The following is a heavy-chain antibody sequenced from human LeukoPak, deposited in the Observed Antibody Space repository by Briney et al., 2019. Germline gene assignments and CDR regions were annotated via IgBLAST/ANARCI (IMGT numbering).Heavy chain of an antibody. CDR1: RFTFSNYG. D-gene: IGHD2-8*02. CDR2: IKQDGSEE. Sequence: GGSLRLSCAASRFTFSNYGVSWVRQAPGKGLEWVANIKQDGSEEYYVDSVKGRFTISRDNAKNSLYLQMNSLRAEDTAVYYCASKGCTGGNCKHYFDYWGQGTLVTVAS. V-gene: IGHV3-7*03. CDR3: ASKGCTGGNCKHYFDY. J-gene: IGHJ4*02.